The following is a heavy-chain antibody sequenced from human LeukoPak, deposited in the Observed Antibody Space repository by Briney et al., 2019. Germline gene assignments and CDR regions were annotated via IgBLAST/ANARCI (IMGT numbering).Heavy chain of an antibody. CDR2: IYYSGST. CDR3: ARDPGPVLTGYYAPYYFDY. D-gene: IGHD3-9*01. V-gene: IGHV4-59*01. J-gene: IGHJ4*02. CDR1: GGSISSYY. Sequence: SETLSLTCTVSGGSISSYYRSWIRQPPGKGLEWIGYIYYSGSTNYNPSLKSRVTISVDTSKNQFSLKLSSVTAADTAVYYCARDPGPVLTGYYAPYYFDYWGQGTLVTVSS.